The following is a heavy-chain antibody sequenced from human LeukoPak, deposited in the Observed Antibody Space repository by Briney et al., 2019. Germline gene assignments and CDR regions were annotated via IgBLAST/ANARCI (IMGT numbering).Heavy chain of an antibody. CDR3: ARGGLIAAARLDY. Sequence: GGSLRLSCAASGFTFSSYGMHWVRQAPGKGLEWVAVIWYDGSNKYYADSVKGRFTISRDNSKNTLYLQMNSLRAEDTAVYYCARGGLIAAARLDYWGQGTLVTVSS. V-gene: IGHV3-33*01. J-gene: IGHJ4*02. CDR2: IWYDGSNK. CDR1: GFTFSSYG. D-gene: IGHD6-13*01.